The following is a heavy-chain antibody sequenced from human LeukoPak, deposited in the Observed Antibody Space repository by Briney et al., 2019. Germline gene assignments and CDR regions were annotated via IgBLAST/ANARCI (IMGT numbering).Heavy chain of an antibody. D-gene: IGHD4-17*01. V-gene: IGHV1-69*13. CDR1: GGTFSSYA. Sequence: SVKVSCKASGGTFSSYAISWVRQAPGQGLEWMGGIIPIFGTANYAQKFQGRVTITADESTSTAYMELSSLRSEDTAVYYCARGTPGYGDYLYHFDYWGQGTLVTVSS. J-gene: IGHJ4*02. CDR3: ARGTPGYGDYLYHFDY. CDR2: IIPIFGTA.